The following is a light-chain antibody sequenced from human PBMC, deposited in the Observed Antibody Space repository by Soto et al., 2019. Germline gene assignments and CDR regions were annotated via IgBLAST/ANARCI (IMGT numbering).Light chain of an antibody. CDR3: QQYGSSPTWT. CDR1: QSVSSNY. CDR2: GAS. Sequence: EIVLPQSQGTLSFSPGEGATLSCRAIQSVSSNYLAWYQQNPGQAPRLLIYGASTRATGIPDRFSGSGSGTDFTLTISRLEPEDSAVYYCQQYGSSPTWTFGQGTKVDIK. J-gene: IGKJ1*01. V-gene: IGKV3-20*01.